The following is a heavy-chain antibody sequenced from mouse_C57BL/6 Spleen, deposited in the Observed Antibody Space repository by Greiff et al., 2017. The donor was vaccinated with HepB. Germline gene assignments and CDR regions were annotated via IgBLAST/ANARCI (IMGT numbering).Heavy chain of an antibody. Sequence: QVQLQQPGAELVKPGASVKLSCKASGYTFTSYWMHWVKQRPGQGLEWIGMIHPNSGSTNYNEKFKSKATLTVDKSSSTASMQLSSLTSEDSAVYYCASTMMVTTGYFDVWGTGTTVTVSS. CDR3: ASTMMVTTGYFDV. D-gene: IGHD2-3*01. J-gene: IGHJ1*03. V-gene: IGHV1-64*01. CDR1: GYTFTSYW. CDR2: IHPNSGST.